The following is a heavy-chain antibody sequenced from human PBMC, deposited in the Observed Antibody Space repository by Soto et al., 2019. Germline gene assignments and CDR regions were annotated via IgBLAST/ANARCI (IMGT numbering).Heavy chain of an antibody. Sequence: GGSLRLSCAASGFTFSSYGMHWVRQAPGKGLEWVAVISYDGSNKYYADSVKGRFTISRDNSKNTLYLQMNILRVEDTGVYYCAKALHSSVWRINWFDPWGQGTLVTVSS. CDR1: GFTFSSYG. CDR3: AKALHSSVWRINWFDP. J-gene: IGHJ5*02. CDR2: ISYDGSNK. D-gene: IGHD6-19*01. V-gene: IGHV3-30*18.